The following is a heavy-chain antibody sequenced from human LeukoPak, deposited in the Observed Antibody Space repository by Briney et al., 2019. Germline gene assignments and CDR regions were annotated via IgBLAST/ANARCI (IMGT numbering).Heavy chain of an antibody. Sequence: ASVTVSCTASGYTFTGYYMHWVRQAPGQGLEWMGWINPNSGGTNYAQTFQGRVTMTRDTSISTAYMELSRLRSDDTAVYYCARSITMVRGVITKLDYWGQGTLVTVSS. CDR1: GYTFTGYY. CDR2: INPNSGGT. J-gene: IGHJ4*02. V-gene: IGHV1-2*02. D-gene: IGHD3-10*01. CDR3: ARSITMVRGVITKLDY.